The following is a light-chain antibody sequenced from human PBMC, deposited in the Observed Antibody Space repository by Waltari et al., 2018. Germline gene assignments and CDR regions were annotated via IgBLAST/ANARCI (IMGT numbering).Light chain of an antibody. V-gene: IGLV2-14*01. J-gene: IGLJ3*02. CDR3: NSYATSSARV. CDR1: SSDVGAFNY. CDR2: EVS. Sequence: QSALTQPASVSGSPGQSITISCTGTSSDVGAFNYVSWYQQHPGKAPKLLIYEVSNRPSGVSNRFSGAKSGKPASLTISGLQAEDEADYYCNSYATSSARVFGGGTKLTVL.